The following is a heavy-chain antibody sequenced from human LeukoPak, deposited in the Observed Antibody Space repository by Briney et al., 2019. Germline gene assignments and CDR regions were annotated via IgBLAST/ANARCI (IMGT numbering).Heavy chain of an antibody. CDR2: ISSSSSYI. Sequence: GGSLRLSCAASGFTFSSYSVNWVRQAPGKGLEWVSSISSSSSYIYYADSVKGRFTISRDNAKNSLYLQMNSLRAEDTAVYYCARVAAIFGVVITRIDYWGQGTLVTVSS. D-gene: IGHD3-3*01. CDR3: ARVAAIFGVVITRIDY. CDR1: GFTFSSYS. J-gene: IGHJ4*02. V-gene: IGHV3-21*01.